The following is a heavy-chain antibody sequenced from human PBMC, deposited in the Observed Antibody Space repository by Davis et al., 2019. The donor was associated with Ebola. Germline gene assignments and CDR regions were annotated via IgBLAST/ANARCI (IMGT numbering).Heavy chain of an antibody. V-gene: IGHV4-30-2*01. CDR1: GGSISSGGYS. CDR2: IYHSGST. CDR3: ASGPQFIVGAANY. J-gene: IGHJ4*02. Sequence: MPSETLSLTCAVSGGSISSGGYSWGWIRQPPGKGLEWIGYIYHSGSTYYNPSLKSRLTISVDTSKNQFSLKLSSVTATDTAVYYCASGPQFIVGAANYWGQGTLVTVSS. D-gene: IGHD1-26*01.